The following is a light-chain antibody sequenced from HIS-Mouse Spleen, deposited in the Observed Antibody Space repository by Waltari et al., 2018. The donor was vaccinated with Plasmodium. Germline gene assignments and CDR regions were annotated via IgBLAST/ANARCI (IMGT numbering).Light chain of an antibody. CDR3: QVWDSSSDHVG. V-gene: IGLV3-21*03. CDR2: DDI. Sequence: SYVLTQPPSVSVAPGKTARITCGGNNIGSKSVHWYQQKPGQAPVLVVYDDIDRPSGIPGRCSGSNSGNTATLTISRVEAGDEADYYCQVWDSSSDHVGFGGGTKLTVL. J-gene: IGLJ2*01. CDR1: NIGSKS.